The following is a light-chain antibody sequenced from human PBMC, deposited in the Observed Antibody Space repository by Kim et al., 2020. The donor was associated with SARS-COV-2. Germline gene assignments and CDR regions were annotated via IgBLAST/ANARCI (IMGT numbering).Light chain of an antibody. CDR3: NSRDSNDNVV. CDR1: SLISYY. Sequence: ALGQTVRITSQGDSLISYYATWYQQKPGQAPIVVIYGKNNRPSGIPDRFAGSSSGNTASLTITGTQAGDEADYYCNSRDSNDNVVFGGGTQLTVL. CDR2: GKN. V-gene: IGLV3-19*01. J-gene: IGLJ2*01.